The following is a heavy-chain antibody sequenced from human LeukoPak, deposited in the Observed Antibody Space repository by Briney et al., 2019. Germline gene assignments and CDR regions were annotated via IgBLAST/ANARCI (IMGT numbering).Heavy chain of an antibody. Sequence: GASVKVSCKASGYTFTTYGIIWVRQAPGQGLEWMGWISAYNGNTNYAQKFQGRVTMTRDTSISTAYMELSRLRSDDTAVYYCARDLVTFSGGAFDIWGQGTMVTVSS. CDR2: ISAYNGNT. J-gene: IGHJ3*02. CDR3: ARDLVTFSGGAFDI. D-gene: IGHD3-9*01. V-gene: IGHV1-18*01. CDR1: GYTFTTYG.